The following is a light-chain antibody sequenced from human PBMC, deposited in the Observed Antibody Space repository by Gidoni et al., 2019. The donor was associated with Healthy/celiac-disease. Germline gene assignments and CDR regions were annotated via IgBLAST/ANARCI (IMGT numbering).Light chain of an antibody. CDR3: QQSYSTPLT. V-gene: IGKV1-39*01. CDR2: AAS. Sequence: DIQMTQSPSSLSASVGDRVTITCRASQSISSYLNWYQQKPGKAPKLLIYAASSLQSGIPSRFSGSGSGTDFTLTISSLQPEDFATYYCQQSYSTPLTFGPGNKVDSK. CDR1: QSISSY. J-gene: IGKJ3*01.